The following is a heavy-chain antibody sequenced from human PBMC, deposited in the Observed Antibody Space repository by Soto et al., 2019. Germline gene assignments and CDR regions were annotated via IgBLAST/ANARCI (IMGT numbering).Heavy chain of an antibody. D-gene: IGHD3-3*01. CDR2: ISGSGGST. V-gene: IGHV3-23*01. CDR3: AKARAQYYDFWSGYPVDY. CDR1: GFTFSSYA. Sequence: EVQLLESGGGLVQPGGSLRLSCAASGFTFSSYAMSWVRQAPGKGLEWVSAISGSGGSTYYADSVKGRFTISRDNSKNTLYLQMNSLRAEDTAVDYCAKARAQYYDFWSGYPVDYWGQGTLVTVSS. J-gene: IGHJ4*02.